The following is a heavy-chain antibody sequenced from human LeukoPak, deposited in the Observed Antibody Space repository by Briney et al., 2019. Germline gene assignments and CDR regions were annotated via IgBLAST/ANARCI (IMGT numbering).Heavy chain of an antibody. J-gene: IGHJ4*02. CDR3: AREDGGPLTN. D-gene: IGHD5-24*01. CDR2: ISYDGSNK. Sequence: GGSLRLSCAASGLTFSSYAMHWVRQAPGKGLEWVAVISYDGSNKYYADSVKGRFTISRDNSKNTLYLQMNSLRAEDTAVYYCAREDGGPLTNWGQGTLVTVSS. CDR1: GLTFSSYA. V-gene: IGHV3-30*04.